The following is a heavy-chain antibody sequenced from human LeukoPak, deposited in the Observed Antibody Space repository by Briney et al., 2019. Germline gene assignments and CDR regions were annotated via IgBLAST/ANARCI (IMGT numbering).Heavy chain of an antibody. CDR3: AKDPQKWESYFDY. CDR1: GFTFSGYW. V-gene: IGHV3-74*01. J-gene: IGHJ4*02. CDR2: INGDGSDT. Sequence: PGGSLRLSCAASGFTFSGYWMHWARQSPGKGLVWVSCINGDGSDTRYADSVKGRFTISRDNAKNTLYLQTNSLRVEDTAVYYCAKDPQKWESYFDYWGQGTLVTVSS. D-gene: IGHD1-26*01.